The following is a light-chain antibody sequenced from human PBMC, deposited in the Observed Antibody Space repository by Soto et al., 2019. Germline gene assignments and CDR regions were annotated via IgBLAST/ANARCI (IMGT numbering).Light chain of an antibody. V-gene: IGLV1-40*01. CDR3: QSYDSSLSGSYV. CDR2: DNT. J-gene: IGLJ1*01. CDR1: DSNIGAGYV. Sequence: QSVLTQPPSVSGAPGQRVAISCTGSDSNIGAGYVVHWYQQLPGTAPKLLISDNTNRPSGVPDRFSGSKSGTSASLVITGLQTEDEADYYCQSYDSSLSGSYVFGTGTKSPS.